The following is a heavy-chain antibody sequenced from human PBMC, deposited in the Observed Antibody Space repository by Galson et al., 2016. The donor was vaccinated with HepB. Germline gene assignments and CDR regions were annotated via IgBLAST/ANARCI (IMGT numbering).Heavy chain of an antibody. CDR1: GFTFSNYG. CDR2: VSYDGSNK. J-gene: IGHJ4*02. V-gene: IGHV3-30*18. D-gene: IGHD3-9*01. CDR3: AKSDILIGYSAFDY. Sequence: SLRLSCAPSGFTFSNYGMNWVRQAPGKGLEWVAVVSYDGSNKYYADSVKGRFTMSRDNSKNTLYLQMTSLRAEDTAVYYCAKSDILIGYSAFDYWGQGTLVTVSS.